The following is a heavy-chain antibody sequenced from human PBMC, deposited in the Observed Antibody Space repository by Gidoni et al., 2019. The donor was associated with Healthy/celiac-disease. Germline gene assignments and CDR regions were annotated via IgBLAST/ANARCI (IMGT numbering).Heavy chain of an antibody. CDR1: GFTFSGYS. J-gene: IGHJ6*02. CDR2: ISSSSSYI. CDR3: ARERTVAGTSYYYYYGMDV. V-gene: IGHV3-21*01. D-gene: IGHD6-19*01. Sequence: EVQLVESGGGLVKPGGSLRLSCAASGFTFSGYSMNWVRQAPGKGLEWVSSISSSSSYIYYADSVKGRFTISRDNAKNSLYLQMNSLRAEDTAVYYCARERTVAGTSYYYYYGMDVWGQGTTVTVSS.